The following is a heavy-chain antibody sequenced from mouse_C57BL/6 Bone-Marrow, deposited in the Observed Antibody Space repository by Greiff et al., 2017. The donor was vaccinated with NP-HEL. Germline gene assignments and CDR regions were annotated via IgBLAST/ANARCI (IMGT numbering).Heavy chain of an antibody. CDR2: IYPGSGSI. J-gene: IGHJ2*01. V-gene: IGHV1-62-2*01. CDR3: ARHEENYGSSYVEYYFDY. Sequence: QVQLQQSGAELVKPGASVKLSCKASGYTFTEYSIHWVKQRPGQGLEWIGWIYPGSGSIKYNEKFKDKATLTADKSSSTVYMELSRLTSEDSAVYFCARHEENYGSSYVEYYFDYWGQGTTLTVSS. CDR1: GYTFTEYS. D-gene: IGHD1-1*01.